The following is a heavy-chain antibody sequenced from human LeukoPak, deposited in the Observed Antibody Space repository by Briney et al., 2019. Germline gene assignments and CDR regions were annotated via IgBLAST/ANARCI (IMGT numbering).Heavy chain of an antibody. J-gene: IGHJ3*02. D-gene: IGHD2-21*02. CDR3: ARDAYCGSDCYNAFDI. Sequence: PSETLSLTCAVDGGSFSGYYWSWIRQPPGKGLEWMGEINHSGSTNYNPSLKSRVTISVDTSKNQFSLKLSSVTAADTAVYYCARDAYCGSDCYNAFDIWGQGTMVTVSS. V-gene: IGHV4-34*01. CDR1: GGSFSGYY. CDR2: INHSGST.